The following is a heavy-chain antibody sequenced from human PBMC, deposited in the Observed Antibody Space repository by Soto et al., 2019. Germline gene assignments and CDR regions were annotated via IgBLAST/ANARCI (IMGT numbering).Heavy chain of an antibody. D-gene: IGHD2-2*01. CDR1: GFTFSSYS. V-gene: IGHV3-21*01. CDR3: ARAGCSSTSCYFSFTFDP. J-gene: IGHJ5*02. CDR2: ISSSSSYI. Sequence: GGSLRLSCAASGFTFSSYSMNWVRQAPGKGLEWVSSISSSSSYIYYADSVKGRFTISRDNAKNSLYLQMNSLRAEDTAVYYCARAGCSSTSCYFSFTFDPWGQGTLVTISS.